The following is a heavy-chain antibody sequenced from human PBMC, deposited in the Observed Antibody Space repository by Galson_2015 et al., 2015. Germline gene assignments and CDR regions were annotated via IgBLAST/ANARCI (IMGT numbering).Heavy chain of an antibody. J-gene: IGHJ4*02. CDR3: ARFGFGELLSY. V-gene: IGHV1-18*01. D-gene: IGHD3-10*01. Sequence: SVKVSCKASGYTFTSYGISWVRQAPGQGLEWMGWISANTGDTNYAQRLQGRVAMTTDTSTSTAYMELRSLTSDDTAVYYCARFGFGELLSYWGQRALVTVSS. CDR1: GYTFTSYG. CDR2: ISANTGDT.